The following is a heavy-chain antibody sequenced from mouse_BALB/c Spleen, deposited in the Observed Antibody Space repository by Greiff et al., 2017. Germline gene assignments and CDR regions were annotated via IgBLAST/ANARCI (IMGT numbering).Heavy chain of an antibody. D-gene: IGHD3-1*01. CDR1: GYSFTGYF. V-gene: IGHV1-37*01. CDR2: INPYNGDT. Sequence: EVQRVESGPELVKPGASVKISCKASGYSFTGYFMNWVKQSHGKSLEWIGRINPYNGDTFYNQKFQGKSTLTVDKSSSTANMELLSLTSEDSAVYYCASGYVRYAMEYWGQGTSVTVSS. J-gene: IGHJ4*01. CDR3: ASGYVRYAMEY.